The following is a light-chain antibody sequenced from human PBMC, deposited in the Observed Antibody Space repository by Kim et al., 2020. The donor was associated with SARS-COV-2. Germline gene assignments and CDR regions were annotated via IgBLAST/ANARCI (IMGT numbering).Light chain of an antibody. CDR3: QHYKKWPRT. CDR1: QSVSAN. V-gene: IGKV3-15*01. Sequence: EIVLTQSPATLSVPPGKRATLSCRASQSVSANLAWYQQKPGQAPRLLIYGASTRATGIPARFSGSGSGTEFTLTISSLQSEDFAVYYCQHYKKWPRTFGQGTKVDIK. J-gene: IGKJ1*01. CDR2: GAS.